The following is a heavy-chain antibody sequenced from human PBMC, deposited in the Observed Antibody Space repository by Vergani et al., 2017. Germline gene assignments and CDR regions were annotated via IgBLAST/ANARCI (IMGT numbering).Heavy chain of an antibody. Sequence: QVHLMQSGAEVKKPAASVTVSCKASGYTFIGFFIHWVRQAPGHGLEWMGWINPNTGETTYSRASQGRVMMTLDTSTSTVYMELRSLKFDETAIYYCARDPRFLAPDNYFDAWGQGTLVTVSS. D-gene: IGHD3-3*01. CDR2: INPNTGET. J-gene: IGHJ5*02. CDR1: GYTFIGFF. V-gene: IGHV1-2*02. CDR3: ARDPRFLAPDNYFDA.